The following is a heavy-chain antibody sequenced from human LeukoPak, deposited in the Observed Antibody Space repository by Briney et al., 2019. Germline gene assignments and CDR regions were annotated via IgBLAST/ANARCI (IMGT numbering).Heavy chain of an antibody. CDR1: GFSFSTYN. J-gene: IGHJ6*03. V-gene: IGHV3-48*04. CDR2: ITSGSDTI. CDR3: ARDVGIPSAAPDYYYYYYMDV. Sequence: GWSLRLSCAASGFSFSTYNMNWVRQAPGKGLEWVSFITSGSDTINYADSVKGRFTVSRDNARNSLYLQMNSLRAEDTAVYSCARDVGIPSAAPDYYYYYYMDVWGIGNTVTVSS. D-gene: IGHD6-25*01.